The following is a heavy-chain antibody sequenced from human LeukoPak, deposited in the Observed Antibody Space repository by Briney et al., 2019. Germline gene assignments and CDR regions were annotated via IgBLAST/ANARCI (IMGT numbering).Heavy chain of an antibody. CDR1: GGSISSYY. Sequence: SETLSLTCTVSGGSISSYYWSWLRQPPGMGVEWIGYIYYSGSTNYNPSLKSQVTISVDTSKNQFSLKLSSVTAADAAVYYCARVNRAQDRSGTTSWYIDYWGQGTLVTVSS. D-gene: IGHD1-14*01. J-gene: IGHJ4*02. V-gene: IGHV4-59*01. CDR2: IYYSGST. CDR3: ARVNRAQDRSGTTSWYIDY.